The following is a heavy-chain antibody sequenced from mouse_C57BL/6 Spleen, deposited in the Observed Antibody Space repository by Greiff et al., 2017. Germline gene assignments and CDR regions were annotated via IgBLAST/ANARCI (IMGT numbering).Heavy chain of an antibody. D-gene: IGHD3-1*01. CDR2: IWGGGST. CDR3: AKNGQKQRGAMDY. CDR1: GFSLTSYG. J-gene: IGHJ4*01. V-gene: IGHV2-9*01. Sequence: VKLMESGPGLVAPSQSLSITCTVSGFSLTSYGVDWVRQPPGKGLEWLGVIWGGGSTHYNSSLMSRLSISKDNSKSQVFLKMNSLQTDDTAMYYCAKNGQKQRGAMDYWGQGTSVTVSS.